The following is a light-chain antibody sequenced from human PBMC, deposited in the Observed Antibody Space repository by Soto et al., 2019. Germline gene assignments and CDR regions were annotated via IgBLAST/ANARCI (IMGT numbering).Light chain of an antibody. CDR2: DAS. J-gene: IGKJ5*01. Sequence: DIQMTQSPSTLSASVGDRVTITCRASQSLNNDLAWYQQKTGKAPNLLIYDASTLERGVPSRFSGTGSGTEFTLAISSLEPDDFATYYCQQYHSSSVTFGQGTRLEIK. CDR3: QQYHSSSVT. CDR1: QSLNND. V-gene: IGKV1-5*01.